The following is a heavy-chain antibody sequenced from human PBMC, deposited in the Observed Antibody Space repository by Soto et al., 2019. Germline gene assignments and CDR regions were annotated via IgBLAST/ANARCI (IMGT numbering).Heavy chain of an antibody. V-gene: IGHV3-23*01. D-gene: IGHD3-22*01. CDR3: AKRRYYDSSGYSS. Sequence: PGGSLRLSCAASGFTFSSYAMSWVRQAPGKGLEWVSAISGSGGSTYYADSVKGRFTISRDNSKNTLYLQMSSLRAEDTAVYYCAKRRYYDSSGYSSWGQGTLVTVSS. J-gene: IGHJ5*02. CDR1: GFTFSSYA. CDR2: ISGSGGST.